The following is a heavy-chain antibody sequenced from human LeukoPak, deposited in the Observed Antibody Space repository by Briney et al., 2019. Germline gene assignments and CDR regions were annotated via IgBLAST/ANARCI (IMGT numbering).Heavy chain of an antibody. J-gene: IGHJ4*02. CDR1: GGSISSNSYY. D-gene: IGHD3-22*01. CDR2: IYYSGST. Sequence: SETLSLTCTVSGGSISSNSYYWGWIRQPPGKGLEWFGSIYYSGSTYYNPSLKSRVTISVDTSKNQFSLKLSSVTAADTAVYYCARESSRRYYDSSGYPPGFDYWGQGTLVTVSS. CDR3: ARESSRRYYDSSGYPPGFDY. V-gene: IGHV4-39*07.